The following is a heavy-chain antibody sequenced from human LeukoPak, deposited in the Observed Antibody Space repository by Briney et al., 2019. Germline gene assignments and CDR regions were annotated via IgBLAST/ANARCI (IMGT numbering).Heavy chain of an antibody. Sequence: SETLSLTCAVYGGSFSGYYWSWIRQPPGKGLEWIGEINHSGSTNYNPSLKSRVTISVDTSKNQFSLKLSSVTAADTAGYYCARARSYQLLPHPFDPWGQGTLVTVSS. CDR2: INHSGST. D-gene: IGHD2-2*01. J-gene: IGHJ5*02. CDR1: GGSFSGYY. CDR3: ARARSYQLLPHPFDP. V-gene: IGHV4-34*01.